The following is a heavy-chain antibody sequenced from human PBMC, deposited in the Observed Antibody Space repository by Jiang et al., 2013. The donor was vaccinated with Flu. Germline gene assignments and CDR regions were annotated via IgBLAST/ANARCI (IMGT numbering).Heavy chain of an antibody. CDR1: GYTFTSYD. V-gene: IGHV1-8*02. CDR2: MNPNSGNT. Sequence: GYTFTSYDINWVRQATGQGLEWMGWMNPNSGNTGYAQKFQGRVTMTRNTSVSTAYMELSSLRSEDTAVYYCARMVRGGGPIPFDYWGQGTLVTVSS. D-gene: IGHD3-10*01. J-gene: IGHJ4*02. CDR3: ARMVRGGGPIPFDY.